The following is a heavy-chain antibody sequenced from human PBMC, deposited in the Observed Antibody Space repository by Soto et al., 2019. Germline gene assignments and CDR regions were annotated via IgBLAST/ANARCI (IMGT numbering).Heavy chain of an antibody. Sequence: SETLSLTCTVSGVSISSGGYYWSWIRQHPAKGLEGIAYIYYSGSTYYNPSLKSRVTISVDTSKNQFSLTLSSVTAADTAVYYCARVLVDTAMVGLGYWGQGTLVTVSS. D-gene: IGHD5-18*01. CDR3: ARVLVDTAMVGLGY. CDR2: IYYSGST. CDR1: GVSISSGGYY. J-gene: IGHJ4*02. V-gene: IGHV4-31*03.